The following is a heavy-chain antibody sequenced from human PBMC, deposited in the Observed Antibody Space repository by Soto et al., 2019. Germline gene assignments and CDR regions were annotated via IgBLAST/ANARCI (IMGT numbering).Heavy chain of an antibody. CDR2: INPSGDST. CDR3: AREMANDAFDI. J-gene: IGHJ3*02. CDR1: GYIFTSYY. V-gene: IGHV1-46*01. Sequence: QVQLVQSGAEVKKPGASVKVSCKASGYIFTSYYMHWVRQAPGQRLERMGLINPSGDSTRYAQRFQGRVTMTRDTSTSTVYMELSSLRSEDTAVYYCAREMANDAFDIWGQGTMVTVSS.